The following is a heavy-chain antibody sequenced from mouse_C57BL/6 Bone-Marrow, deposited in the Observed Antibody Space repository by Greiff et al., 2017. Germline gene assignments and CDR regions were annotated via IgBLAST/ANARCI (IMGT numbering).Heavy chain of an antibody. CDR3: ARPGYSNYLFAY. V-gene: IGHV5-9*01. CDR2: ISGGGGNT. CDR1: GFTFSSYT. Sequence: EVKLVESGGGLVKPGGSLKLSCAASGFTFSSYTMSWVRQTPEKRLEWVATISGGGGNTYYPDSVKGRFTISRDNAKNTLYLQMSSLRSEDTALYYCARPGYSNYLFAYWGQGTLVTVSA. J-gene: IGHJ3*01. D-gene: IGHD2-5*01.